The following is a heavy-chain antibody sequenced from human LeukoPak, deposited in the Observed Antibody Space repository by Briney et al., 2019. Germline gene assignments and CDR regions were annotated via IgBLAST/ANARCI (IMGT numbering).Heavy chain of an antibody. D-gene: IGHD5-24*01. CDR2: ISGSGGST. V-gene: IGHV3-23*01. Sequence: GGSLRLSCAGTRFTFNTYGMSWVRQGPGKGLEWVSAISGSGGSTYNADSVKGRFTISRDNSKNTMYLQMNSLRAEDTAVYYCAKGRDVYNYWYFDLWGRGTLVTVSS. J-gene: IGHJ2*01. CDR3: AKGRDVYNYWYFDL. CDR1: RFTFNTYG.